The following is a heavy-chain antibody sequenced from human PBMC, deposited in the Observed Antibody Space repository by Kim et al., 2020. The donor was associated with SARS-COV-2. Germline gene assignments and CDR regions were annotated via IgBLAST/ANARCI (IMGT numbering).Heavy chain of an antibody. V-gene: IGHV4-34*01. D-gene: IGHD6-13*01. CDR3: ARGGRRTGYSSSWSNYYYYGMDV. Sequence: SETLSLTCAVYGGSFSGYYWSWIRQPPGKGLEWIGEINHSGSTNYNPSLKSRVTISVDTSKNQFSLKLSSVTAADTAVYYCARGGRRTGYSSSWSNYYYYGMDVWGQGTTVTVSS. J-gene: IGHJ6*02. CDR2: INHSGST. CDR1: GGSFSGYY.